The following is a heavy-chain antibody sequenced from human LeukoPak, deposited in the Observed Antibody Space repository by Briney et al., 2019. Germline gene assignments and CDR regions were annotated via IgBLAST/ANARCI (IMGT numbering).Heavy chain of an antibody. CDR2: IKTDGSQK. CDR3: ARSSITMVRGVIKSTTSWYHYYNMDV. D-gene: IGHD3-10*01. CDR1: GFSFSSYW. Sequence: GGSLRLSCAASGFSFSSYWMTWVRQAPGKGLEWVANIKTDGSQKYYVDSVKGRFSISRDNAKNPLYLQMNSLRAEDTAVYYCARSSITMVRGVIKSTTSWYHYYNMDVWGKGTTVTVSS. J-gene: IGHJ6*03. V-gene: IGHV3-7*01.